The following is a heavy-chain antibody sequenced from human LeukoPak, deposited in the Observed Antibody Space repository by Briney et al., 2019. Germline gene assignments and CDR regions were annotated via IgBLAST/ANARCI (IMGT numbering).Heavy chain of an antibody. J-gene: IGHJ5*02. V-gene: IGHV3-30*19. CDR2: IWYDGSNK. CDR1: GFTFSSYG. Sequence: GRSLRLSCAASGFTFSSYGMHWVRQAPGKGLEWVAVIWYDGSNKYYADSVKGRFTISRDNSKNTLYLQMNSLRAGDTAVYYCVRGAGYYYDRSGYLADPWGQGTLVTVSS. CDR3: VRGAGYYYDRSGYLADP. D-gene: IGHD3-22*01.